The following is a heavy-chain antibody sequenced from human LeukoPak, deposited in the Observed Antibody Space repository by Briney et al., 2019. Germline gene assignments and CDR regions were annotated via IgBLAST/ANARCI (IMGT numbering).Heavy chain of an antibody. CDR3: AREGTYDYVWGSYRPGAFDI. Sequence: GGSLRLSCAASGFTFDDYGMSWVRQAPGKGLEWVSGINWNGGSTGYADSVKGRFTISRDNAKNSLYLQMNSLRAEDTALHYCAREGTYDYVWGSYRPGAFDIWGQGTMVTVSS. V-gene: IGHV3-20*04. D-gene: IGHD3-16*02. J-gene: IGHJ3*02. CDR1: GFTFDDYG. CDR2: INWNGGST.